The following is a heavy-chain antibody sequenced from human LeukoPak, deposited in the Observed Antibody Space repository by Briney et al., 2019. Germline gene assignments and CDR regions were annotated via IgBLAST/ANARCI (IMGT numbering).Heavy chain of an antibody. V-gene: IGHV3-23*01. D-gene: IGHD2-15*01. J-gene: IGHJ4*01. Sequence: HPGGSLRLSCAVSGFTFSSDGMSWGRKAPGKGLEWVSAISGSGGSRFYEDSVKSRCTISRDNSKNTQYMQMISLRAEDEAAVYCAKDGSGVAAADYYFDYWGQGTLVTVSS. CDR2: ISGSGGSR. CDR3: AKDGSGVAAADYYFDY. CDR1: GFTFSSDG.